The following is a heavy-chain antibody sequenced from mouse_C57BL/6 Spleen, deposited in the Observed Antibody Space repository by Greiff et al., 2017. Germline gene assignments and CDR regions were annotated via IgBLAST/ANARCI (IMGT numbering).Heavy chain of an antibody. J-gene: IGHJ4*01. Sequence: EVQLQQSGPELVKPGASVKIPCKASGYTFTDYSMDWVKQSHGKSLEWIGDINPNNGGPIYNQKFKGKATLTVEKSSSTAYMELRSLTSEDTAVYYCARSRGTGYAMDYWGQGPSVTVSS. CDR2: INPNNGGP. CDR1: GYTFTDYS. V-gene: IGHV1-18*01. D-gene: IGHD4-1*01. CDR3: ARSRGTGYAMDY.